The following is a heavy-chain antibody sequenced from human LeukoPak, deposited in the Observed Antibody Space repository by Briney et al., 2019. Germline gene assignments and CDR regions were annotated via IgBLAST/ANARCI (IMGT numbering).Heavy chain of an antibody. J-gene: IGHJ4*02. CDR2: IKQDGSEK. CDR1: GFTFSTYW. D-gene: IGHD5-24*01. V-gene: IGHV3-7*01. Sequence: GGSLRLSCTASGFTFSTYWMSWVRQAPGKGLECVASIKQDGSEKEYVDSVKGRFTISRDNAKNSLYLQMISLRAEDTAVYYCARSRGAQSEFEYWGQGTLVTVSS. CDR3: ARSRGAQSEFEY.